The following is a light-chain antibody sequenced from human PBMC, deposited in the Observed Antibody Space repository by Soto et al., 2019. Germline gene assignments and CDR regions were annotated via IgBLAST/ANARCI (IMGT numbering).Light chain of an antibody. CDR3: QQYNNWPL. V-gene: IGKV3-15*01. CDR1: QSVSNN. J-gene: IGKJ4*01. CDR2: GAS. Sequence: EIVLTQSPGTLSLSPGERATLSCRASQSVSNNYLAWYQQKPGQAPRLLIYGASNRATGIPARFSGSGSGTEFTLTISSLQSEDFAVYYCQQYNNWPLFGGGTKVDIK.